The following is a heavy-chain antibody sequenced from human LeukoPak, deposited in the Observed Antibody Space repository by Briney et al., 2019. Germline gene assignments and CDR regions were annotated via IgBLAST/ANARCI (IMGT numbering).Heavy chain of an antibody. V-gene: IGHV1-46*01. CDR3: ARDARTSYDSSGYYFDY. Sequence: ASVKVSCKASGYTFTSYYLHWVRQAPGQGLEWMGIINPSGGSTSYAQKLQGRVTMTRDTSTSTVYMELSSLRSEDTAVYYCARDARTSYDSSGYYFDYWGQGTLVTVSS. CDR1: GYTFTSYY. CDR2: INPSGGST. J-gene: IGHJ4*02. D-gene: IGHD3-22*01.